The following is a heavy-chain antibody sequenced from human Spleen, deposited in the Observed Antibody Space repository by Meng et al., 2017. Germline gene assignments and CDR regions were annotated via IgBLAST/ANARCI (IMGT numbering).Heavy chain of an antibody. Sequence: VPPSEAGPGMVKPSQTLFLSGKVSSGSISSGGDDWSWNSQHPGKGLEWIGYIYYSGSAYYNPSLKSRVTISAGTSKNQFSLKLSSVTAADTAVYYCAIWDTAMVTAYWGQGALVTVSS. D-gene: IGHD5-18*01. CDR1: SGSISSGGDD. V-gene: IGHV4-31*03. CDR2: IYYSGSA. CDR3: AIWDTAMVTAY. J-gene: IGHJ4*02.